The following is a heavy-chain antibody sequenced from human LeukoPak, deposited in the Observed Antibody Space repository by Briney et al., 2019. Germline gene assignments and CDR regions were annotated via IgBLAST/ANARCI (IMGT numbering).Heavy chain of an antibody. J-gene: IGHJ5*02. CDR3: AREEAYYYGSGRGAWFDP. CDR2: IIPIFGTA. CDR1: GGTFSSYA. Sequence: SVKVSCKASGGTFSSYAISWVRQAPGQGLEWMGGIIPIFGTANYAQKFQGRVTITTDESTSTAYMELSSLRSEDTAVYYCAREEAYYYGSGRGAWFDPWGQGTLVTVSS. V-gene: IGHV1-69*05. D-gene: IGHD3-10*01.